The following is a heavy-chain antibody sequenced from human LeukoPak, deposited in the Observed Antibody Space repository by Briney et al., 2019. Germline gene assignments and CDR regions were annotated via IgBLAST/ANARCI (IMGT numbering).Heavy chain of an antibody. CDR3: ASRGSYCSSSTCSKQFYYGMDV. V-gene: IGHV3-30-3*01. Sequence: GRSLRLSCAASGFTFSSYSMHWVRQAPGKGLEWVAVILYDGSNKYYADSVKGRFTVSRDNSKDTRYLEMNSLRAEDTAVYYCASRGSYCSSSTCSKQFYYGMDVWGQGTTVTVSS. CDR1: GFTFSSYS. CDR2: ILYDGSNK. D-gene: IGHD2-2*01. J-gene: IGHJ6*02.